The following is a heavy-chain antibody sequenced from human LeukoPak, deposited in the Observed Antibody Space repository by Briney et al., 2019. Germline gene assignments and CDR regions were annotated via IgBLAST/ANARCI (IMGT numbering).Heavy chain of an antibody. CDR1: GFIVSTHY. CDR2: IYSGGST. D-gene: IGHD3-22*01. CDR3: AREGAAYYDISAFDI. J-gene: IGHJ3*02. V-gene: IGHV3-66*02. Sequence: GGSLRLSCAASGFIVSTHYMSWVRQAPGKGLEWVSVIYSGGSTYYADSVKGRFTISRGNSKNTLYLQMNSLRAEDTAVYYCAREGAAYYDISAFDIWGQGTMVTVSS.